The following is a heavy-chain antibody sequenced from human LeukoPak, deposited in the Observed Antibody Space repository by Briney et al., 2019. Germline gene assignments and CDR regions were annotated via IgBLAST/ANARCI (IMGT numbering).Heavy chain of an antibody. J-gene: IGHJ1*01. V-gene: IGHV4-59*08. CDR3: ASIEYAGSGYQYFQH. CDR1: GGSIGTYY. CDR2: IYYRGTT. D-gene: IGHD3-22*01. Sequence: SETLSLTCTVSGGSIGTYYWSWIRQPPGKGLEWIGYIYYRGTTNYNPSLMSRVTISVDTSKNQFSLKVRSVTAADTAVYYCASIEYAGSGYQYFQHWGQGALVTVSS.